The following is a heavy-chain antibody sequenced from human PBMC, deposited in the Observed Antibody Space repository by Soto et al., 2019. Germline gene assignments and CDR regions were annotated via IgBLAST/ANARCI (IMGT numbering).Heavy chain of an antibody. CDR3: ARGEELSDSFDY. J-gene: IGHJ4*02. V-gene: IGHV4-59*01. CDR2: IYYSGST. CDR1: GGSISSYY. Sequence: SETLSLTCTVSGGSISSYYWSWIRQPPGKGLEWIGYIYYSGSTNYNPSLKSRVTISVDTSKNQFSLKLSSVTAADTAVYYCARGEELSDSFDYWGQGTLVTVYS. D-gene: IGHD3-16*02.